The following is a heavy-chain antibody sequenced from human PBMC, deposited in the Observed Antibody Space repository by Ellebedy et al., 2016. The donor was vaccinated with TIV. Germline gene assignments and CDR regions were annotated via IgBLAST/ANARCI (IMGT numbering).Heavy chain of an antibody. J-gene: IGHJ4*02. CDR2: IGYDGSNK. CDR1: GFTFSSYG. D-gene: IGHD3-22*01. CDR3: ARDDYYDSSGYYLRGWKEAPPSGFDY. Sequence: GESLKISCAASGFTFSSYGMHWVRQAPGKGLEWVAVIGYDGSNKYYADSVKGRFTISRDNSKNTLYLQMNSLRAEDTAVYYCARDDYYDSSGYYLRGWKEAPPSGFDYWGQGTLVTVSS. V-gene: IGHV3-33*08.